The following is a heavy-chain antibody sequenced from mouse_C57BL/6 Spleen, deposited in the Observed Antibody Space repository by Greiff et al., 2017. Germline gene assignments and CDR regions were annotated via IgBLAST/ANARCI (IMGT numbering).Heavy chain of an antibody. Sequence: QVQLQQSGAELARPGASVKMSCKASGYTYTSYTMHWVKQRPGQGLEWIGYINPSSGYTKYNQKFKDKATLTADKSSSTAYMQLSSLTSEDSAVYYCASTTVASYYLDYWGQGTTLTVSS. CDR2: INPSSGYT. CDR1: GYTYTSYT. CDR3: ASTTVASYYLDY. V-gene: IGHV1-4*01. J-gene: IGHJ2*01. D-gene: IGHD1-1*01.